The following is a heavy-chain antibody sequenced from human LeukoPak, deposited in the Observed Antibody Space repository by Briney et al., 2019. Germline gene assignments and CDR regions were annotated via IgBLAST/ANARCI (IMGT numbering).Heavy chain of an antibody. V-gene: IGHV4-59*01. Sequence: NPSETLSLTCTVSGXSISSYYWSWIRQPPGKGLEWIGTVYYSGSTNYNPSLKSRVSISLDTSKSQFSLILNSVSASDTAVYYCARLNYDFPDYWGQGTLVTVSS. CDR1: GXSISSYY. D-gene: IGHD3-3*01. J-gene: IGHJ4*02. CDR2: VYYSGST. CDR3: ARLNYDFPDY.